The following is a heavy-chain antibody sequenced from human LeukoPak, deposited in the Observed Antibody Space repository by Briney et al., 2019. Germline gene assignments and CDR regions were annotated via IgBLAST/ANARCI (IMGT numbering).Heavy chain of an antibody. V-gene: IGHV1-2*02. Sequence: GASVKVSCKASGYTFTGYYMHWVRQAPGQGLEWMGWINPNSGGTNYAQNFQGRVPMTRDTSISTAYMELSSLRPDDTAVYYCARSRTAAPLEYFQYWGQGTVVSVSS. J-gene: IGHJ1*01. D-gene: IGHD2-15*01. CDR2: INPNSGGT. CDR1: GYTFTGYY. CDR3: ARSRTAAPLEYFQY.